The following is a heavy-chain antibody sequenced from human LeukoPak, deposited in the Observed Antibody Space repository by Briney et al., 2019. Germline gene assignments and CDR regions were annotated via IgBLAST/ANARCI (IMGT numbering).Heavy chain of an antibody. V-gene: IGHV4-61*02. Sequence: TLSLTCTVSGGSISSGSYYWSWIRQPAGKGLEWIGRIYTSGSTNYNPSLKSRVTISVDTSKNQFSLKLSSVTAADTAVYYCARDRGYYYDSSGDWDYYYYMDVWGKGTTVTISS. CDR3: ARDRGYYYDSSGDWDYYYYMDV. CDR2: IYTSGST. D-gene: IGHD3-22*01. CDR1: GGSISSGSYY. J-gene: IGHJ6*03.